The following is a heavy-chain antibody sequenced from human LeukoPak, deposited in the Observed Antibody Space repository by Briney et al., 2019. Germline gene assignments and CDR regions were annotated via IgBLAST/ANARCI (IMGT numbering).Heavy chain of an antibody. CDR2: IYYSGST. J-gene: IGHJ4*02. D-gene: IGHD4-23*01. Sequence: SGTLSLTCTVSGGSISSGDYYWSWIRQPPGTGLEWIGYIYYSGSTYYNPSLKSRVTISVDTSKNQFSLKLSSVTAADTAVYYCARDLLNEGNHLDYWGQGTLVTVSS. CDR1: GGSISSGDYY. V-gene: IGHV4-30-4*01. CDR3: ARDLLNEGNHLDY.